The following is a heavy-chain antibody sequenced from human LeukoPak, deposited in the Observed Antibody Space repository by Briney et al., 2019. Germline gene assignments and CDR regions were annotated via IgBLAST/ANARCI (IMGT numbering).Heavy chain of an antibody. D-gene: IGHD1-26*01. CDR1: GYTFTGYY. Sequence: ASVKVSCKASGYTFTGYYMHWVRQAPGQGLEWMGWINPNSGGTNYAQKFQGRVTMTRDTSISTAYMELSRRRSDDTAVYYCARDNGGSYPFDYWGQGTLVTVSS. J-gene: IGHJ4*02. V-gene: IGHV1-2*02. CDR2: INPNSGGT. CDR3: ARDNGGSYPFDY.